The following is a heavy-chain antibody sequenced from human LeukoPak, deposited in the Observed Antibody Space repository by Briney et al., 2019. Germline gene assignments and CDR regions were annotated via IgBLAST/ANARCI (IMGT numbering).Heavy chain of an antibody. CDR1: RGSVSDYH. J-gene: IGHJ3*01. CDR3: AGDSGANLGAFDV. Sequence: SETLSLTCNVSRGSVSDYHWTWVRQPAGKGLEFIGRIYASGTTSYNPSLWSRITMSMDTSKNHLSLTLTSVTAADTAVYYCAGDSGANLGAFDVWGQGTLVTVS. CDR2: IYASGTT. V-gene: IGHV4-4*07. D-gene: IGHD1-26*01.